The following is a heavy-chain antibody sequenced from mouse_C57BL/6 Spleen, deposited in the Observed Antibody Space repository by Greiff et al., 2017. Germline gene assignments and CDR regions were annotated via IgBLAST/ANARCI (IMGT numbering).Heavy chain of an antibody. V-gene: IGHV3-6*01. CDR1: GYSITSGYY. CDR3: ARAIYYGSSGGYAMDY. Sequence: EVQLQQSGPGLVKPSQSLSLTCSVTGYSITSGYYWNWIRQFPGNKLEWLGYISYDGSNNYNPTLKNRISVTRDPSKNQFFLKLNSVTTEDTATYYCARAIYYGSSGGYAMDYWGQGTSVTVSS. CDR2: ISYDGSN. D-gene: IGHD1-1*01. J-gene: IGHJ4*01.